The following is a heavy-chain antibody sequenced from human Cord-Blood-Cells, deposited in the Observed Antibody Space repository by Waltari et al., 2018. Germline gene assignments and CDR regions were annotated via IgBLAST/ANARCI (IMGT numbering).Heavy chain of an antibody. D-gene: IGHD1-1*01. J-gene: IGHJ5*02. CDR1: GYTFTSYD. CDR2: MNPNSGNT. Sequence: QVQLVQSGAEVKKPGASVKVSCKASGYTFTSYDINWVRQATGQGLEWMGWMNPNSGNTGYAQKFQGRATITRNTSISTAYMELSSLRSEDTAVYYCARGHLGPQNWNDPMDWFDPWGQGTLVTVSS. V-gene: IGHV1-8*03. CDR3: ARGHLGPQNWNDPMDWFDP.